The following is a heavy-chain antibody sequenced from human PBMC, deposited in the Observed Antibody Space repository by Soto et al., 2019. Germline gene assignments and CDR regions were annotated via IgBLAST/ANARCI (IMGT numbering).Heavy chain of an antibody. Sequence: ASVKVSCKASGYTFTSYGISWVRQAPGQGLEWMGWISAYNGNTNYAQKLQGRVTITTDTSTSTAYMELRSLRSDDTAVYYCARGFLYYDILTGYYTRYYFDYWGQGTLVTVSS. CDR1: GYTFTSYG. V-gene: IGHV1-18*01. CDR3: ARGFLYYDILTGYYTRYYFDY. D-gene: IGHD3-9*01. CDR2: ISAYNGNT. J-gene: IGHJ4*02.